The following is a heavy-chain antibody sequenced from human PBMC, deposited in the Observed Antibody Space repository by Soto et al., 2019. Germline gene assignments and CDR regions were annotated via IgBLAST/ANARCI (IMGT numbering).Heavy chain of an antibody. D-gene: IGHD1-26*01. CDR3: AKGWDEKYLDS. Sequence: VQLQESGPGLVKPSETLSLSCTVSGASLLSSYWSWVRQPAGKGLEWIGHIFSSGRSSYNPSLKNRHTWSIDTSKNLFSLNLSSVSAADTAVYYCAKGWDEKYLDSWGQGSLVTVSS. CDR1: GASLLSSY. V-gene: IGHV4-4*07. CDR2: IFSSGRS. J-gene: IGHJ4*02.